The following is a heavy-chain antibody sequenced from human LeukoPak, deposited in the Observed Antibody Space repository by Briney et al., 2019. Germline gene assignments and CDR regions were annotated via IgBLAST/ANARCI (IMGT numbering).Heavy chain of an antibody. CDR1: GYTFTSYG. CDR2: ISAYNGNT. V-gene: IGHV1-18*01. D-gene: IGHD5-24*01. Sequence: GASVKVSCKASGYTFTSYGISWVRQAPGQGLEWMGWISAYNGNTNYAQKLQGRVTMTTDTSTGTAYMKLRSLRSDDTAVYYCARDRGGMATPDRYWGQGTLVTVSS. J-gene: IGHJ4*02. CDR3: ARDRGGMATPDRY.